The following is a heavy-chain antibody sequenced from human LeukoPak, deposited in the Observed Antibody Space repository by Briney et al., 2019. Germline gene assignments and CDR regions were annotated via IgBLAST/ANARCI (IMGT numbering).Heavy chain of an antibody. CDR3: ARDNIAAAGTLWFDP. V-gene: IGHV1-69*13. CDR1: GGTFISYA. J-gene: IGHJ5*02. Sequence: ASVKVSCKASGGTFISYAISWLRQAPGQGLEWMGGIIPIFGTANYAQKFQGRVTITADESTSTAYMELSSLRSEDTAVYYCARDNIAAAGTLWFDPWGQGTLVTVSS. CDR2: IIPIFGTA. D-gene: IGHD6-13*01.